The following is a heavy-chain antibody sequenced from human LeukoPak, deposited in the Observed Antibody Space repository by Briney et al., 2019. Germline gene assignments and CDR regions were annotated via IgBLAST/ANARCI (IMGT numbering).Heavy chain of an antibody. V-gene: IGHV4-34*01. CDR1: GGSFSGYY. CDR2: INHSGST. D-gene: IGHD1-20*01. CDR3: ARALLYNWNYLGY. Sequence: SETLSLXCAVYGGSFSGYYWSWIRQPPGKGLEWIGEINHSGSTNYNPSLKSRVTISVDTSKNQFSLKLSSVTAADTAVYYCARALLYNWNYLGYWGQGTLVTVSS. J-gene: IGHJ4*02.